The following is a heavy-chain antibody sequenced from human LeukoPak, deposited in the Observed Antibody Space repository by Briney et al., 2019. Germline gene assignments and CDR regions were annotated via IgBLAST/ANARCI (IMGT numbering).Heavy chain of an antibody. CDR1: GGSFSGYY. D-gene: IGHD6-19*01. CDR2: INHSGST. Sequence: SETLSLTCAVYGGSFSGYYWSWIRQPPGKGLEWIGEINHSGSTNYNPSLKSRVTISVDTSKNQFSLKLSSVTAADTAVYYCARGFSGIAVAAHDAFDIWGQGTMVTVSS. V-gene: IGHV4-34*01. CDR3: ARGFSGIAVAAHDAFDI. J-gene: IGHJ3*02.